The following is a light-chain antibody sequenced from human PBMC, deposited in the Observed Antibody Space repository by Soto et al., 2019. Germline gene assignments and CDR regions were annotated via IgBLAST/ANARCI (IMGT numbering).Light chain of an antibody. V-gene: IGKV3-15*01. CDR2: GAS. CDR3: QHYNYWPPWT. J-gene: IGKJ1*01. Sequence: EVVMTQSPATLSVSPGERATLSCRVSQSVSINLAWYQQKPGQAPRLLIYGASTRATSIPARFSGSGSGTEFTLTISSLQSEDFAVYYCQHYNYWPPWTFGQGTKVEIK. CDR1: QSVSIN.